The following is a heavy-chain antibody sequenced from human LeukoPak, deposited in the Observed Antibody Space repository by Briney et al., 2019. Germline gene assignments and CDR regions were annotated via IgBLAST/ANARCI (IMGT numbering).Heavy chain of an antibody. J-gene: IGHJ4*02. V-gene: IGHV3-30*04. CDR1: GFTFSSYA. CDR3: AKARGSGYFYTYDY. CDR2: ISYDGSNK. D-gene: IGHD3-22*01. Sequence: GGSLRLSCAASGFTFSSYAMHWVRQAPGKGLEWVAVISYDGSNKYYADSVKGRFTISRDNSKNTLYLQMNSLRAEDTAVYYCAKARGSGYFYTYDYWGQGTLVTVSS.